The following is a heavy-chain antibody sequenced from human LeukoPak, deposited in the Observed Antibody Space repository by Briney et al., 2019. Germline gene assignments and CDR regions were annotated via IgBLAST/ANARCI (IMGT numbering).Heavy chain of an antibody. Sequence: GASVKVSCKASGYTFTSYGISWVRQAPGQGLEWMGWISAYNGNTNYAQKLQGRVTMTTDTSTSTAYMELRSLRSDDTAVYYCARDLGDYGDYSSPRYYYYGMDVWGQGTTVTVSS. D-gene: IGHD4-17*01. CDR3: ARDLGDYGDYSSPRYYYYGMDV. V-gene: IGHV1-18*01. CDR2: ISAYNGNT. J-gene: IGHJ6*02. CDR1: GYTFTSYG.